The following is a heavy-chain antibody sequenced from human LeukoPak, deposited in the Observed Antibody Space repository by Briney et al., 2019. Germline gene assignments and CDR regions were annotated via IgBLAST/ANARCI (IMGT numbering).Heavy chain of an antibody. V-gene: IGHV4-39*01. J-gene: IGHJ4*02. CDR1: GGSISSSSYY. D-gene: IGHD3-22*01. CDR2: IYYSGST. CDR3: ASISSGLADYYDSSGSVDY. Sequence: SETLSLTCTVSGGSISSSSYYWGWIRQPPGKGLEWIGSIYYSGSTYYNPSLKSRVTISVDTSKNQFSLKLSSVTAADTAVYYCASISSGLADYYDSSGSVDYWGQGTLVTVSS.